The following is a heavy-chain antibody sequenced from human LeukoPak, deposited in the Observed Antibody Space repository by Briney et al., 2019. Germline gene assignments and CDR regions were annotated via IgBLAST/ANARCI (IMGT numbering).Heavy chain of an antibody. CDR1: GFTFSSYA. CDR2: ISGSGGST. D-gene: IGHD6-6*01. CDR3: ARSMRSSSRSYIDY. J-gene: IGHJ4*02. V-gene: IGHV3-23*01. Sequence: PGGSLRLSCAASGFTFSSYAMSWVRQAPGKGREWVSAISGSGGSTYYTDSVKGRFTISRDNSKNTLYLQMNSLRAEDTAVYYCARSMRSSSRSYIDYWGQGTLVTVSS.